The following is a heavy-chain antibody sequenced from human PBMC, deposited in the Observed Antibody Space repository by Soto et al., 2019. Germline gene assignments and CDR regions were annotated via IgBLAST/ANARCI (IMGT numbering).Heavy chain of an antibody. CDR3: ARVAALGGAFDI. D-gene: IGHD3-16*01. Sequence: QVQLVKSGAEVKKPGASVKVSCKASGYTFTSYGISWVRQAPGHGLEWMGWISDYNGNTNYAQKRQGRVTMTTDTSTSTAYMELRSLRSDDTAVYYCARVAALGGAFDIWGQGTMVTVSS. CDR1: GYTFTSYG. V-gene: IGHV1-18*01. J-gene: IGHJ3*02. CDR2: ISDYNGNT.